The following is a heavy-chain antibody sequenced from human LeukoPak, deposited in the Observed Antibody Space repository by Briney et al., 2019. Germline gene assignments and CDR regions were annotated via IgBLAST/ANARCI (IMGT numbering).Heavy chain of an antibody. Sequence: SETLSLTCTVSGYSISSGYYWGWIRQPPGKGLEWIGSIYHSGSTYYNPSLKSRVTISVDTSKNQFSLNLKSVTAADTAVYYCARARASSWFLAWGQGTLVTVSS. V-gene: IGHV4-38-2*02. CDR2: IYHSGST. CDR1: GYSISSGYY. CDR3: ARARASSWFLA. D-gene: IGHD6-13*01. J-gene: IGHJ5*02.